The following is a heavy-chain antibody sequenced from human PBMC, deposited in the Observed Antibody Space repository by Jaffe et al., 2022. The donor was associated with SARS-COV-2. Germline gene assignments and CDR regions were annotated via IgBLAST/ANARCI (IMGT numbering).Heavy chain of an antibody. V-gene: IGHV3-64*03. Sequence: EVQLVESGGDLVQPGGSLRLSCSVSGFTFSSHALHWVRQAPGKGLEYVSGISSNGDSTFHADSVKGRFTISRDNSKNTLYLQMSSLRAEDTAVYYCVRSSAYFDYWGQGTLVTVSS. CDR2: ISSNGDST. CDR3: VRSSAYFDY. J-gene: IGHJ4*02. CDR1: GFTFSSHA.